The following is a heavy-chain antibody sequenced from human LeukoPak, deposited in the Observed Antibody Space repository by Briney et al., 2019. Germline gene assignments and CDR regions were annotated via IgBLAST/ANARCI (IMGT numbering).Heavy chain of an antibody. CDR3: ARDGPRSSSLIHMDV. J-gene: IGHJ6*03. CDR2: IFDNGST. V-gene: IGHV4-59*01. CDR1: GDSLTNYY. D-gene: IGHD6-6*01. Sequence: LETLSLTCTVSGDSLTNYYWSWIRLPPGKGLEWVASIFDNGSTNDNRSLKSRVTISLDTSNNQFSLKVNSVTAADTAVYYCARDGPRSSSLIHMDVWGKGTTVTVSS.